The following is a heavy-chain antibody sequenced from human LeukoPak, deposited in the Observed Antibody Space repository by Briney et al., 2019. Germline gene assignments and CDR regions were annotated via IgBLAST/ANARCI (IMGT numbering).Heavy chain of an antibody. CDR1: GGSFSGYY. Sequence: PSETLSLTCAVYGGSFSGYYWSWIRQPPGKGLEWIGEINHSGSTNYNPSLKSRVTISVDRSKNQFSLKLSSVTAADTAVYYCARDSGYDLGAPFDYWGQGTLVTVSS. CDR2: INHSGST. V-gene: IGHV4-34*01. J-gene: IGHJ4*02. CDR3: ARDSGYDLGAPFDY. D-gene: IGHD5-12*01.